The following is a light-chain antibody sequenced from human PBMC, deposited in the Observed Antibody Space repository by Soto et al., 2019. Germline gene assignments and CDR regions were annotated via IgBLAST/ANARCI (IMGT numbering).Light chain of an antibody. V-gene: IGKV1-5*01. CDR1: QSISSW. J-gene: IGKJ1*01. CDR2: DAS. Sequence: DIQMTQSPSTLSASVGDRVTITCRASQSISSWLAWYQQKPGKAPKLLIYDASSLESGVPSRFSGSGSGTEFPLTISSLQPDDFAPYYCQQYNSYPLTFGQGTKVEIK. CDR3: QQYNSYPLT.